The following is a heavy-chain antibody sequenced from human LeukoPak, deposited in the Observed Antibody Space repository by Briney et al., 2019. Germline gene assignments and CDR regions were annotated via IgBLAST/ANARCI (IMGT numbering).Heavy chain of an antibody. CDR2: TYTSGST. CDR3: ARLDTYCSSTSCYKHFDY. D-gene: IGHD2-2*02. J-gene: IGHJ4*02. Sequence: PSETLSLTCTVSGGSISSYYWSWIRQPPGKGLEWIGYTYTSGSTNYNPSLKSRVTISVDTSKNQFSLKLSSVTAADTAVYYCARLDTYCSSTSCYKHFDYWGQGTLVTVSS. CDR1: GGSISSYY. V-gene: IGHV4-4*09.